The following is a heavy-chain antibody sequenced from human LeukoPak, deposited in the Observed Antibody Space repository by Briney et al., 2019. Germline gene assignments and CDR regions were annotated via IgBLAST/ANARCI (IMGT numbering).Heavy chain of an antibody. CDR2: IYYSGTT. CDR1: GGSISSSSYY. Sequence: PSETLSLTCTVSGGSISSSSYYWGWIRQPPGKGLEWIGNIYYSGTTNYNPSLKSRVTISVDTSKNQFSLKLSSVTAADTAVYYCASRRGDGDYGGSFDYWGQGTLVTVSS. D-gene: IGHD4-23*01. CDR3: ASRRGDGDYGGSFDY. V-gene: IGHV4-39*01. J-gene: IGHJ4*02.